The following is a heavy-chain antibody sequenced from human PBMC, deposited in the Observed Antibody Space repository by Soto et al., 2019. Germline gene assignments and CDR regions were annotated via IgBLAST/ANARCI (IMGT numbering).Heavy chain of an antibody. CDR3: ARLVYDTRLNYMYFDF. D-gene: IGHD2-8*01. CDR1: GVYISGGNW. J-gene: IGHJ4*02. CDR2: IFHDGTA. V-gene: IGHV4-4*02. Sequence: SETLLLTCAVSGVYISGGNWWTWLRQTPQRGLEYIGEIFHDGTANYYPSFERRVAISVDTSKNQFSLKLTSVTAADTAIYFCARLVYDTRLNYMYFDFWGQGALVTVSS.